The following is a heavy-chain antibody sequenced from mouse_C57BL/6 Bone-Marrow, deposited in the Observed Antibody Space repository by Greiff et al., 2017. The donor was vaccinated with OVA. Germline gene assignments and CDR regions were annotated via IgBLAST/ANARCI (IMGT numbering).Heavy chain of an antibody. CDR2: ISSGSSTI. V-gene: IGHV5-17*01. CDR3: ARCYDDDVSAY. CDR1: GFTFSDYG. J-gene: IGHJ3*01. Sequence: VQLMESGGGLVKPGGSLKLSCAASGFTFSDYGMHWVRQAPEKGLEWVTYISSGSSTISYADTVKGRFTISRDNAKNPLFLQMTSLRAEDAAMYYCARCYDDDVSAYWGQGTLVTVSA. D-gene: IGHD2-4*01.